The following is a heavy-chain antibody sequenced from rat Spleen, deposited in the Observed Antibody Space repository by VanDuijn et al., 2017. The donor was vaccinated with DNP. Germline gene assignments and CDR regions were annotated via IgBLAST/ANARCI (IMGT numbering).Heavy chain of an antibody. D-gene: IGHD1-2*01. J-gene: IGHJ3*01. V-gene: IGHV5-27*01. CDR3: ATGSSYGFAN. Sequence: EVQLVESGGGLVQPGRSLKLSCAASGFTFSNYYMAWVRQAPTKGLEWVASISPSGGSTYYPDSVKGRFTISRDNAKSTQYLQMDSLRSEDTATYYCATGSSYGFANWGQGTLVTVSS. CDR1: GFTFSNYY. CDR2: ISPSGGST.